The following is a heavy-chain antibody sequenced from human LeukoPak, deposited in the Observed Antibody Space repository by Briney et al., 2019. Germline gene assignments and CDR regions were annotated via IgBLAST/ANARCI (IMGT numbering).Heavy chain of an antibody. V-gene: IGHV3-23*01. CDR3: AKVRYSGGSCYSYYYYYYGMDV. J-gene: IGHJ6*02. D-gene: IGHD2-15*01. CDR2: ISGSGGST. CDR1: GFTFSSYA. Sequence: PGGSLRLSCAASGFTFSSYAMSWVRQAPGKGLEWVSAISGSGGSTYYADSVKGRFTISRDNSKNTLYLQMNSLRAEDTAVYYCAKVRYSGGSCYSYYYYYYGMDVWGQGTTVTVSS.